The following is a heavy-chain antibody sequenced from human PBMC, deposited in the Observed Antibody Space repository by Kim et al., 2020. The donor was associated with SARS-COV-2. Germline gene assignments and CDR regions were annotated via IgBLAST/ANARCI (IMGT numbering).Heavy chain of an antibody. Sequence: GGSLRLSCAASGFTFSNAWMSWVRQAPGKGLEWVGRIKSKTDGGTTDYAAPVKGRFTISRDDSKNTLYLQMNSLKTEDTAVYYCTFQGYCSGGSCLQGLFHYDSSGYYYYFDYWGQGTLVTVSS. CDR3: TFQGYCSGGSCLQGLFHYDSSGYYYYFDY. J-gene: IGHJ4*02. CDR2: IKSKTDGGTT. V-gene: IGHV3-15*01. CDR1: GFTFSNAW. D-gene: IGHD2-15*01.